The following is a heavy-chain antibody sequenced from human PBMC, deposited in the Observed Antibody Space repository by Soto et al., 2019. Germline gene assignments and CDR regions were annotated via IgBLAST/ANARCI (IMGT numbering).Heavy chain of an antibody. CDR2: INHIGIT. V-gene: IGHV4-34*01. CDR1: GGSFSGFY. CDR3: TRGYAVNWHTPHY. Sequence: QVQVQQWGAGLVKPSETLSLTCAVHGGSFSGFYWSWIRQPPGKGLEYIGEINHIGITNYNPSLKSRVTISVDPSENQLSLKLNSVTAADTAVYYCTRGYAVNWHTPHYWGQGTLVTVSS. J-gene: IGHJ1*01. D-gene: IGHD4-4*01.